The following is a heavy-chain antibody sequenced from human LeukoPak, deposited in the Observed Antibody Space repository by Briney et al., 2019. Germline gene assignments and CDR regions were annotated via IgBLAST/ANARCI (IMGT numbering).Heavy chain of an antibody. J-gene: IGHJ4*02. CDR2: INPSGGST. CDR1: GYTFTSYY. V-gene: IGHV1-46*01. D-gene: IGHD2-21*02. Sequence: GTSVKVSCKASGYTFTSYYMHWVRQAPGQGLEWMGIINPSGGSTSYAQKFQGRVTMTRDTSTSTVYMELSSLRSEDTAVYYCARGGSGIVVVTASFDYWGQGTLVTVSS. CDR3: ARGGSGIVVVTASFDY.